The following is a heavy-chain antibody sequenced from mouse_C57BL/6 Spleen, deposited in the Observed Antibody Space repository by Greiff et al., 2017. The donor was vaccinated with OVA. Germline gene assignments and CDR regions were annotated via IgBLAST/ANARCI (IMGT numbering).Heavy chain of an antibody. D-gene: IGHD1-1*01. Sequence: EVQLVESGGDLVKPGGSLKLSCAASGFTFSSYGMSWVRQTPDKRLEWVATISSGGSYTYYPDSVKGRFTISRDNAKNTLYLQMSSLKSEDTAMYYCARHKDTTVVVDYWGKGTTLTGSS. J-gene: IGHJ2*01. CDR2: ISSGGSYT. CDR3: ARHKDTTVVVDY. CDR1: GFTFSSYG. V-gene: IGHV5-6*01.